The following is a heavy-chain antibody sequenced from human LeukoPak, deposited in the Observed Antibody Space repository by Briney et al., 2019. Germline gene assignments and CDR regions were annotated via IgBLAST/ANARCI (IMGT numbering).Heavy chain of an antibody. CDR2: SDPEEGKT. Sequence: ASVKVSCKVSGYTLTELPMHWVRQAPGKGLEWMGGSDPEEGKTIYAQKFQVRVTMTEDTSTDTAYMELSSLRSEDTAVYYCATDRPSSAKVGPRGYYYYYTDVWGKGTTVTVSS. V-gene: IGHV1-24*01. CDR3: ATDRPSSAKVGPRGYYYYYTDV. D-gene: IGHD2-2*01. J-gene: IGHJ6*03. CDR1: GYTLTELP.